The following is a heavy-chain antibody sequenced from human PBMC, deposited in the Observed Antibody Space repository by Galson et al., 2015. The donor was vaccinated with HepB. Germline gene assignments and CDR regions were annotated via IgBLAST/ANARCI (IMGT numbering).Heavy chain of an antibody. J-gene: IGHJ4*02. CDR2: FDPEDGET. V-gene: IGHV1-24*01. CDR3: ARVSAVGASNPFDY. D-gene: IGHD1-26*01. Sequence: SVKVSCKVSGYTLTKLSMHWVRQAPGKGLEWMGGFDPEDGETIYAQKFQGRVTMTEDTSTDTAYMELSSLRSEDTAVYYCARVSAVGASNPFDYWGQGTLVTVSS. CDR1: GYTLTKLS.